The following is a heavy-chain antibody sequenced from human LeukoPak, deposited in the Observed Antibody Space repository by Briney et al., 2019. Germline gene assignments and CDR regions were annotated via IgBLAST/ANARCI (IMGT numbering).Heavy chain of an antibody. D-gene: IGHD4-11*01. CDR1: GFTFSSYW. CDR2: IKQDGSEK. CDR3: ARVSRDFYSNYYYYYGMDV. J-gene: IGHJ6*02. V-gene: IGHV3-7*01. Sequence: GGSLRLSCAASGFTFSSYWMSWVRQAPGKGLEWVANIKQDGSEKYYVDSVKGRFTISRDNAKNSLYLQMNSLRAGDTAVYYCARVSRDFYSNYYYYYGMDVWGQGTTVTVSS.